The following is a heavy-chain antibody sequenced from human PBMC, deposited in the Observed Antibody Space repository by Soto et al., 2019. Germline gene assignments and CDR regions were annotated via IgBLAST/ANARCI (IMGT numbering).Heavy chain of an antibody. D-gene: IGHD6-13*01. Sequence: GGSLRLSCAASGFTVSRNYMSWVRQAPGKGLEWVSVIYSGGSTYYADSVKGRFTISRDNSKNTLYLQMNSLRAEDTAVYYCARDKDSSSWYGYWGQRTLVTVSS. CDR2: IYSGGST. V-gene: IGHV3-66*01. CDR1: GFTVSRNY. CDR3: ARDKDSSSWYGY. J-gene: IGHJ1*01.